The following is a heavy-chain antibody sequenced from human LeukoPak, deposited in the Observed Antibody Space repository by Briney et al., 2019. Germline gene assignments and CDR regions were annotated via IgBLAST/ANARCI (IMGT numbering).Heavy chain of an antibody. CDR1: GFTLSNYE. CDR3: ARLSVSNTRRFDL. CDR2: ITKGGATV. D-gene: IGHD5/OR15-5a*01. Sequence: GGSLRLSCAPSGFTLSNYEMNWVRLTPGKGLEWISYITKGGATVLYAESVKGRFTISRDNANSSLYLQMNSLRAEDTAVYFCARLSVSNTRRFDLWGQGTLVTVSS. V-gene: IGHV3-48*03. J-gene: IGHJ5*02.